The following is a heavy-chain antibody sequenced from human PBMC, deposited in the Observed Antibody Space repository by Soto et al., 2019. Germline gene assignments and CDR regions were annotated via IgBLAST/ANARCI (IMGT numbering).Heavy chain of an antibody. D-gene: IGHD4-17*01. Sequence: ASVKVSCKASGYTFTSYAMHWVRQAPGQRLEWMGWINAGNGNTKYSQKFQGRVTITRETSASTAYMELSSLRSEDTAVYYCARETTVTTTAAFDIWGQGTMVTVSS. J-gene: IGHJ3*02. CDR3: ARETTVTTTAAFDI. CDR1: GYTFTSYA. V-gene: IGHV1-3*01. CDR2: INAGNGNT.